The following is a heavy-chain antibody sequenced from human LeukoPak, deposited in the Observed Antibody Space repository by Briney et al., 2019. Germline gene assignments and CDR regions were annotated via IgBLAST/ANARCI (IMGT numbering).Heavy chain of an antibody. CDR1: GFTFDDYA. CDR2: ISWNSGSI. J-gene: IGHJ5*02. CDR3: AKDPSYDYDSSGPFDP. D-gene: IGHD3-22*01. Sequence: GGSLRLSCAASGFTFDDYAMHWVRQAPGKGLEWVSGISWNSGSIGYADSVKGRFTISRDNAENSLYLQMNSLRAEDTALYYCAKDPSYDYDSSGPFDPWGQGTLVTVSS. V-gene: IGHV3-9*01.